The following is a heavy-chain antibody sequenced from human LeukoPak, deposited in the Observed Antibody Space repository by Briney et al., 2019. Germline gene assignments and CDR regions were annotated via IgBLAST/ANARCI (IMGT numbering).Heavy chain of an antibody. CDR3: ARDMVD. CDR1: GFAFGSEA. Sequence: GGSLRLSCAVSGFAFGSEAMSWVRQSPARGLEWVASISPGGGTTYYADYVKGRFTISRDNSKNSLFVQMNSLRAEDTAVYYCARDMVDWGQGTLVTVSS. D-gene: IGHD2-15*01. CDR2: ISPGGGTT. V-gene: IGHV3-23*01. J-gene: IGHJ4*02.